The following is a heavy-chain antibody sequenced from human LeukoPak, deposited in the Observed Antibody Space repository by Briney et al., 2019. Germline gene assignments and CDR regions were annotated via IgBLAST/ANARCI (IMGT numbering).Heavy chain of an antibody. CDR1: GFTFSSTW. CDR2: ITSDGSST. Sequence: GGSLRLSCAASGFTFSSTWMNWVRQGPGKGLEWVSRITSDGSSTIYADSVKGRFTISRDNAKSTVYLQMNSLRAEDTAVYFCARDRYYIFDYWGQGAPVTVSS. D-gene: IGHD3-10*01. V-gene: IGHV3-74*01. J-gene: IGHJ4*02. CDR3: ARDRYYIFDY.